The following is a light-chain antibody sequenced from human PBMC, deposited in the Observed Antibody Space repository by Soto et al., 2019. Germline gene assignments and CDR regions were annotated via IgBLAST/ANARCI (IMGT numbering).Light chain of an antibody. Sequence: SMCLSKKTNLACSCSQSVVNNLAWYQQKPGQAPRLLIYGASTRATGVPARFSGSGSGTELTLAISSLQSEDFGIYFCQNYSSWPWMFGQGTKVDIK. J-gene: IGKJ1*01. CDR3: QNYSSWPWM. CDR1: QSVVNN. V-gene: IGKV3-15*01. CDR2: GAS.